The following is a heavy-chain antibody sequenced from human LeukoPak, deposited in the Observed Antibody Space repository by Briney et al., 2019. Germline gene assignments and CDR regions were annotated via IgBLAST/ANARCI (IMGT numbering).Heavy chain of an antibody. CDR2: ISSSGSTI. CDR3: ARRGRSSGSDAFDI. Sequence: PGGSLRLSCAASGFTFSDYYMSWIRQAPGKGPEWVSYISSSGSTIYYADSVKGRFTISRDNAKNSLYLQMNSLRAEDTAVYYCARRGRSSGSDAFDIWGQGTMVTVSS. D-gene: IGHD3-22*01. V-gene: IGHV3-11*04. J-gene: IGHJ3*02. CDR1: GFTFSDYY.